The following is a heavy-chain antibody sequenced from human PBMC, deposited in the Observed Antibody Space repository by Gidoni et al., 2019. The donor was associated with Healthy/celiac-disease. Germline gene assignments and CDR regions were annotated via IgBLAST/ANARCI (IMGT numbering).Heavy chain of an antibody. CDR3: TTRLSGRYFDWFL. V-gene: IGHV3-15*07. CDR2: IKSKTDGVTT. Sequence: EVQLVESGGGLVKPGGSLRLACAASGLTFSNAWMNWVRQAPGKGLEWVGSIKSKTDGVTTAYAAPVKGRFTISRDDSKNTLYLQMNSLKPEDTAVYYCTTRLSGRYFDWFLWGQGTMVTVSS. J-gene: IGHJ3*01. D-gene: IGHD3-9*01. CDR1: GLTFSNAW.